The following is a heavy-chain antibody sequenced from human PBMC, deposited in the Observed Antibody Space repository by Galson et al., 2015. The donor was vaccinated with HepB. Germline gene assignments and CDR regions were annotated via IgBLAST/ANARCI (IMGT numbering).Heavy chain of an antibody. Sequence: SVKVSCKASGYTFSNYYMHWVRQAPGQGLEWMAIVNPSGNDTTYAQRFQGRVIMTSDTSTSTVYMELSSLSSEDTAVYYCARVSGQPDHLDYWGQGTLVTVSS. CDR3: ARVSGQPDHLDY. CDR2: VNPSGNDT. D-gene: IGHD6-13*01. V-gene: IGHV1-46*01. CDR1: GYTFSNYY. J-gene: IGHJ4*02.